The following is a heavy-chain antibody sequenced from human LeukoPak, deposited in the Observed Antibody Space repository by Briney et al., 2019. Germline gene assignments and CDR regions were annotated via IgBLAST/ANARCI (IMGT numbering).Heavy chain of an antibody. J-gene: IGHJ6*02. CDR2: IIPIFGTA. CDR3: AGAYYDFWSGYSLGGMDV. V-gene: IGHV1-69*01. D-gene: IGHD3-3*01. CDR1: GGTFSSYA. Sequence: VASVKVSCKASGGTFSSYAISWVRQAPGQGLEWMGGIIPIFGTANYAQKFQGRVTITADESTSTAYMELSSLRSEDTAVYYCAGAYYDFWSGYSLGGMDVWGQGTTVTVSS.